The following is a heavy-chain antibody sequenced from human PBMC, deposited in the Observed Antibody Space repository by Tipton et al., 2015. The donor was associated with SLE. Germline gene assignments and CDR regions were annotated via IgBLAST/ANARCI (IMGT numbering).Heavy chain of an antibody. Sequence: GLVKPSETLSLTCAVHGGSFSGYYLTWIRQTPGKGLEWIGNIYYGGNTYYNPSLKSRVTISVDTTKNQFSLKVTSGTAADTAVYYCARLSGDAFDIWGRGTMVTVSS. CDR2: IYYGGNT. V-gene: IGHV4-34*01. J-gene: IGHJ3*02. CDR3: ARLSGDAFDI. CDR1: GGSFSGYY. D-gene: IGHD1-26*01.